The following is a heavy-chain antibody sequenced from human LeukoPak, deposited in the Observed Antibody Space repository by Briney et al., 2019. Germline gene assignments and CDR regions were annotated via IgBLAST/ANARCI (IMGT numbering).Heavy chain of an antibody. J-gene: IGHJ4*02. V-gene: IGHV1-2*02. CDR3: AREFEYSSSSSNY. D-gene: IGHD6-6*01. CDR1: GYTFTGYY. CDR2: INPNSGAT. Sequence: ASVKVSCKASGYTFTGYYMHWVRQAPGQGLEWLGCINPNSGATNYAQKFQGRVTMTRDTSISTAYMELSRLRSDDTAVYYCAREFEYSSSSSNYWGQGTLVTVSS.